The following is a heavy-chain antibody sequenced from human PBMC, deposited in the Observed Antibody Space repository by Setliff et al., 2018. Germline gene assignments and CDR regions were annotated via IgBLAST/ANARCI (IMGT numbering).Heavy chain of an antibody. Sequence: SVKVSCKASGGSFSNYAIIRVRQAPGQGPEWMGGIIPIYGSTNNAEKFQGRVTFSADESMSTVYMELSSLTSADTALCYRARDALYDSNDRNSYYGNWLDPWGQGTLVTVSS. J-gene: IGHJ5*02. V-gene: IGHV1-69*13. CDR1: GGSFSNYA. D-gene: IGHD3-22*01. CDR2: IIPIYGST. CDR3: ARDALYDSNDRNSYYGNWLDP.